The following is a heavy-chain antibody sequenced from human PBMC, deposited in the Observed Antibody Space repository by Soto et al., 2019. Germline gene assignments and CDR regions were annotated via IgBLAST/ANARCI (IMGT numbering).Heavy chain of an antibody. D-gene: IGHD3-10*01. CDR3: ARKRGSGSYYNVGSDYYYGMDV. V-gene: IGHV4-31*03. CDR1: GGSISSGGYY. J-gene: IGHJ6*02. Sequence: PSETLSLTCTVSGGSISSGGYYWSWIRQHPGKGLEWIGYIYHSGSTYYNPPLKSRVTISVDTSKNQFSLKLSSVTAADTAVYYCARKRGSGSYYNVGSDYYYGMDVWGQGTTVTVSS. CDR2: IYHSGST.